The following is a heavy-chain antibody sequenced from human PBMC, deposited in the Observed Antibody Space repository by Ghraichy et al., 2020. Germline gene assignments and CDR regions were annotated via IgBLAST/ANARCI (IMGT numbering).Heavy chain of an antibody. CDR1: GFTFSSYG. J-gene: IGHJ4*02. CDR3: AREEEFLYSSGWGSVDY. Sequence: GESLNISCAASGFTFSSYGMHWVRQAPGKGLEWVAVIWYDGSNKYYADSVKGRFTISRDNSKNTLYLQMNSLRAEDTAVYYCAREEEFLYSSGWGSVDYWGQGTLVTVSS. D-gene: IGHD6-19*01. CDR2: IWYDGSNK. V-gene: IGHV3-33*01.